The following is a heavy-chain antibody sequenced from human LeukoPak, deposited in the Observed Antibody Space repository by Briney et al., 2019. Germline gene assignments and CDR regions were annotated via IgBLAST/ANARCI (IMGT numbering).Heavy chain of an antibody. D-gene: IGHD1-26*01. V-gene: IGHV3-30*02. CDR1: GLTFSTNG. J-gene: IGHJ4*02. Sequence: GGSLRLSCVASGLTFSTNGLHWVRQAPGKGLEWVTFIRYDESNEYYADSVKGRFTISRGSSKNTVYLQMNSLRAEDTAVYYCAISRGRWEILDYWGQGALVSVSS. CDR3: AISRGRWEILDY. CDR2: IRYDESNE.